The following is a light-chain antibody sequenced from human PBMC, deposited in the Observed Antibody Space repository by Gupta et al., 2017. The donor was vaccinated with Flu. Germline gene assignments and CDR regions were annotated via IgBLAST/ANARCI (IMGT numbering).Light chain of an antibody. CDR3: RSSDSSMSGWV. V-gene: IGLV1-40*01. CDR1: TCTIGAGYN. CDR2: DNT. J-gene: IGLJ3*02. Sequence: TSGTGGTCTIGAGYNVHCYQQLAGTTPTLLFFDNTSRPSGVPARFSASKTATTASSLTIAGQAEDDAAYYYRSSDSSMSGWVFGGGTKLTVL.